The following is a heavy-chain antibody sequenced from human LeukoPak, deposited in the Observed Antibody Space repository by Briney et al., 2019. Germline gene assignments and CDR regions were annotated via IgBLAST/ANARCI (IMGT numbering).Heavy chain of an antibody. CDR1: GYTFTSYG. V-gene: IGHV1-18*01. D-gene: IGHD6-13*01. CDR3: ARDFSPPRGQQLVL. J-gene: IGHJ4*02. CDR2: ISAYNGNT. Sequence: ASVKVSCKASGYTFTSYGISWVRQAPGQGLEWMGWISAYNGNTNYAQKLQGRVTMTTDTSTSTAYMELSRLRSDDTAVYYCARDFSPPRGQQLVLWGQGTLVTVSS.